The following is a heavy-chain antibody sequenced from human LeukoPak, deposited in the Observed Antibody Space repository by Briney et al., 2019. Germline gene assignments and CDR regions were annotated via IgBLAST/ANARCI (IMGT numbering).Heavy chain of an antibody. CDR3: ARIRVSSYYGMDI. J-gene: IGHJ6*02. V-gene: IGHV3-7*05. CDR2: IKEDESEK. D-gene: IGHD2/OR15-2a*01. Sequence: GGSLRLSCAASGFFFTNYWMSWVRQAPGKGLEWVANIKEDESEKYYVNSVKGRFTISRDNAKNSLFLHMNSLRAEDMAVYYCARIRVSSYYGMDIWGQGTTVTVSS. CDR1: GFFFTNYW.